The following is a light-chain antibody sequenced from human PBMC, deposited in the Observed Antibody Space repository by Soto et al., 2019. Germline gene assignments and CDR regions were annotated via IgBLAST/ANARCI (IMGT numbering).Light chain of an antibody. J-gene: IGLJ1*01. CDR2: GVT. V-gene: IGLV2-14*03. CDR3: SSFTSNRIYV. Sequence: QSVLTQPTSVSGSPGQSITISCTGNHNDIGTYDYVSWYQQHPGRAPRLLIHGVTTRPSGISGRFSASKSGLTASLTISGLQPEDEAAYYCSSFTSNRIYVFGPGTKV. CDR1: HNDIGTYDY.